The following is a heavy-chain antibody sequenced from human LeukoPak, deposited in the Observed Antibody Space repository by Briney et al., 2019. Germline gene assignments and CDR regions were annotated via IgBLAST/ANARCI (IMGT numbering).Heavy chain of an antibody. CDR3: AREGDSNSVGWFDP. Sequence: SETLSLTCTVSGGSISSYYWSWIRQPPGKGLEWIGYIYYSGSTNYNPSLKSRVTISVKTSKNQFSLKLSSVTAADTAVYYCAREGDSNSVGWFDPWGQGTLVTVSS. D-gene: IGHD6-13*01. J-gene: IGHJ5*02. CDR1: GGSISSYY. V-gene: IGHV4-59*12. CDR2: IYYSGST.